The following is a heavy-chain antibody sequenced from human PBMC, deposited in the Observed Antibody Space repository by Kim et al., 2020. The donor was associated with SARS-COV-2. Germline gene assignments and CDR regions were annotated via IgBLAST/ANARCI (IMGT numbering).Heavy chain of an antibody. CDR3: ARTVTFGGVIVKAFDY. Sequence: SETLSLTCTVSGGSISSYYWSWIRQPPGKGLEWIGYIYYSGSTNYNPSLKSRVTISVDTSKNQFSLKLSSVTAADTAVYYCARTVTFGGVIVKAFDYWGQGTLVTVSS. CDR2: IYYSGST. CDR1: GGSISSYY. J-gene: IGHJ4*02. V-gene: IGHV4-59*01. D-gene: IGHD3-16*02.